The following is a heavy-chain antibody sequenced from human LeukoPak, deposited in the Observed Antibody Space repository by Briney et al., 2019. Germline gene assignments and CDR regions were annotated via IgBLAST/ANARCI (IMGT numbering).Heavy chain of an antibody. J-gene: IGHJ4*02. CDR2: IYYSGST. D-gene: IGHD4-23*01. CDR1: GGSISSYY. V-gene: IGHV4-59*01. Sequence: SETLSLTCTVSGGSISSYYWSWIRQPPGKGLEWIGYIYYSGSTNYNPSLKSRVTISVDTSKNQFSLKLSSVTAADTAVYYCASSDYGGNSDLWGQGTLVTVSS. CDR3: ASSDYGGNSDL.